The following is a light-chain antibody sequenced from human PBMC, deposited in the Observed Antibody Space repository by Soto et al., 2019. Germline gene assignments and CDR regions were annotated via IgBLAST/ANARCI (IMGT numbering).Light chain of an antibody. CDR3: QQYGSSPIT. Sequence: EVVLTQSPDTLSLPPGERATLSCRASQSISSYLAWYQQKPGQAPRPLIYDASSRATGIPDRFSGSGSETDLSITINRLEPEDGEVYVGQQYGSSPITFGQGTRLEIK. CDR2: DAS. V-gene: IGKV3-20*01. CDR1: QSISSY. J-gene: IGKJ5*01.